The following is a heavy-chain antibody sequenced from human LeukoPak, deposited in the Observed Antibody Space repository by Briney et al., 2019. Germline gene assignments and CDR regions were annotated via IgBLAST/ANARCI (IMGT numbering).Heavy chain of an antibody. CDR3: ARHGAAKGRLSYDY. J-gene: IGHJ4*02. Sequence: TGGSLRLSCAASGFTFSSYWMSWVRQAPGKGLEWVANIKQDGSEKYYVDSVKGRFTISRDNAKNSLYLQMNSLRAEDTAVYYCARHGAAKGRLSYDYWGQGTLVTVSS. CDR1: GFTFSSYW. D-gene: IGHD6-25*01. CDR2: IKQDGSEK. V-gene: IGHV3-7*01.